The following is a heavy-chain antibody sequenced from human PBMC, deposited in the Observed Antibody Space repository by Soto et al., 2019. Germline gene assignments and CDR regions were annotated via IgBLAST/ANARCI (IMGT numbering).Heavy chain of an antibody. J-gene: IGHJ6*03. CDR1: GFTFSSYA. V-gene: IGHV3-23*01. CDR3: AKDTFWSGYSGFYYFMAV. D-gene: IGHD3-3*01. Sequence: GGSLRLSCAASGFTFSSYAMSWVRQAPGKGLEWVSAISGSGGSTYYADSVKGRFTISRDNSKNTLYLQMNSLRAEDTAVYYCAKDTFWSGYSGFYYFMAVWGQGTTVPVSS. CDR2: ISGSGGST.